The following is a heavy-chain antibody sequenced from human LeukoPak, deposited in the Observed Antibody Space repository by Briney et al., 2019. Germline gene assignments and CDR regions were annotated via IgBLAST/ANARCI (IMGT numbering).Heavy chain of an antibody. Sequence: GGSLRLSCAASGFTFSSYSMNWVRQAPGKGLEWVSSISSSSSYIYYADSVKGRFTISRDNAKNSLYLQMNSLRAEDTAVYYCARSGKHYDFWSGYRRPYYFDYWGQGTLVTVSS. CDR3: ARSGKHYDFWSGYRRPYYFDY. CDR1: GFTFSSYS. CDR2: ISSSSSYI. J-gene: IGHJ4*02. V-gene: IGHV3-21*01. D-gene: IGHD3-3*01.